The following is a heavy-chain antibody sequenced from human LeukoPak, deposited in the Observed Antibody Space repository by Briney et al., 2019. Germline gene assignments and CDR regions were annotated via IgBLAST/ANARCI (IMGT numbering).Heavy chain of an antibody. CDR1: GYTFTDYY. V-gene: IGHV1-2*02. CDR2: INPNNGGT. D-gene: IGHD3-22*01. Sequence: AASVKVSCKASGYTFTDYYMHWVRQAPGQGLEWMGWINPNNGGTDFAQKFQGRVTMTRDTSISTAYMELTRLRSDDTAVYYCARVHFDYDGTGSFDYWGQGTLVTVSS. CDR3: ARVHFDYDGTGSFDY. J-gene: IGHJ4*02.